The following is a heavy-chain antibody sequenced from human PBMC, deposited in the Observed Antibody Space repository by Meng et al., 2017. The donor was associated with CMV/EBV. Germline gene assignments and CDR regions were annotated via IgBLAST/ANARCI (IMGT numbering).Heavy chain of an antibody. Sequence: GGSLRPSCAASGFTSSTVWMSWVRQVPGKGREWVGGIKSKTDGGTTDYVAPVKGRFTISRDDSKNTRYPQMNSLKTEDTAVYYCTTDAPQPYSSSSRGYYYGMDVWGQGTTVTVSS. D-gene: IGHD6-6*01. CDR2: IKSKTDGGTT. V-gene: IGHV3-15*01. CDR3: TTDAPQPYSSSSRGYYYGMDV. CDR1: GFTSSTVW. J-gene: IGHJ6*02.